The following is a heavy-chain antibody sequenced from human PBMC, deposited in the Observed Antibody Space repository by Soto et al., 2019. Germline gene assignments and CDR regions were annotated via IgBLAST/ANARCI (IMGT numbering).Heavy chain of an antibody. CDR1: GFTFSNAW. Sequence: GGSLRLSCAASGFTFSNAWMNWVRQAPGKGLEWVGRIKSKTDGGTTDYAAPVTDRFTMSRCDSKTTLYLQMNSLKTEDTAVYYSYVLSIAARVIDYWGQGTLVTVSS. V-gene: IGHV3-15*07. CDR3: YVLSIAARVIDY. D-gene: IGHD6-6*01. CDR2: IKSKTDGGTT. J-gene: IGHJ4*02.